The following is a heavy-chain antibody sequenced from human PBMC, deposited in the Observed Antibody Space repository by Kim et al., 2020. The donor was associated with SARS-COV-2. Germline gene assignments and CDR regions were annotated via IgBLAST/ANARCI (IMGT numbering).Heavy chain of an antibody. J-gene: IGHJ6*03. CDR2: ISGSSTYT. Sequence: GGSLRLSCATSGFTFSHYAMIWVRQAPGKGLEWVSAISGSSTYTFYADSVKGRFTISRDDSKNTLYLQMNSLRAEDTALYYCAKAPDNYYYYMDVWGKGT. D-gene: IGHD3-22*01. CDR3: AKAPDNYYYYMDV. V-gene: IGHV3-23*01. CDR1: GFTFSHYA.